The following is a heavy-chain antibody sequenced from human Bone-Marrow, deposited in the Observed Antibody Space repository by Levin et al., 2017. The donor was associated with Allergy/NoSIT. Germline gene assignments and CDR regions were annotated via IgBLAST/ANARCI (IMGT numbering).Heavy chain of an antibody. Sequence: PGGSLRLSCSAAGFTFSNYAMHWVRQAPGKGLEYVSAISSDAITTYHADSVKDRFRMSRDNSKNTVYLQMNSLRADDTAVYYCAKEYNSGYWWPMDHWGQGALVTVSS. CDR2: ISSDAITT. CDR3: AKEYNSGYWWPMDH. J-gene: IGHJ4*02. D-gene: IGHD6-19*01. CDR1: GFTFSNYA. V-gene: IGHV3-64D*06.